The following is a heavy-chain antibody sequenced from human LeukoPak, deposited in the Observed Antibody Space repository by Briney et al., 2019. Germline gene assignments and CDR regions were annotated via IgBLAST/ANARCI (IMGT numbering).Heavy chain of an antibody. V-gene: IGHV3-48*01. CDR3: ARSLVVGATYPYH. CDR1: GFTFSSFA. D-gene: IGHD1-26*01. Sequence: GGSLRLSCAASGFTFSSFAMTWVRQAPGKGLEWVSYISSSSSTIYYADSVKGRFTISRDNAKNSLYLQLNSLRAEDTAVYYCARSLVVGATYPYHWDQGTLVTVSS. CDR2: ISSSSSTI. J-gene: IGHJ5*02.